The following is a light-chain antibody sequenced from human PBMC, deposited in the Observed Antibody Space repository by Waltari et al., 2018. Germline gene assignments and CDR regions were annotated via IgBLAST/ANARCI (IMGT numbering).Light chain of an antibody. CDR2: WAS. V-gene: IGKV4-1*01. Sequence: DIVMTQSPDSLAVSLGERAPINCKSSQSVLYTSNNKNSLAWYQQKPGPPPKLLIYWASTRESGVPDRFSGSGSGTDFTLTISSLQAEDVAVYYCQQYYSTSALTFGEGTKVEIK. CDR1: QSVLYTSNNKNS. CDR3: QQYYSTSALT. J-gene: IGKJ4*01.